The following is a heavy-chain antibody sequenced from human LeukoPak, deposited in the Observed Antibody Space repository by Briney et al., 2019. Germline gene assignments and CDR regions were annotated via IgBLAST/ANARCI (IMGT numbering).Heavy chain of an antibody. Sequence: SETLSLTCDVSSYSINFGHLWGWIRQPPGKGLEWIASINHSGRTYYTPSLKSRVTISVDTLKNQFSLKVTSVTAEDTAMYCARESSAVAHSMIRDWLDPWGQGTLVTVSS. CDR2: INHSGRT. CDR1: SYSINFGHL. CDR3: ARESSAVAHSMIRDWLDP. J-gene: IGHJ5*02. V-gene: IGHV4-38-2*02. D-gene: IGHD6-19*01.